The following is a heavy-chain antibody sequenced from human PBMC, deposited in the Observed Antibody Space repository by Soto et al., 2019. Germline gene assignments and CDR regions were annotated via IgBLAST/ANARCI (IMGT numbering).Heavy chain of an antibody. CDR1: GFTFSSYA. Sequence: QPGGSLRLSCAASGFTFSSYAMSWVRQAPGKGLEWVSAISGSGGSTYYADSVKGRFTISRDNSKNTLYLQMNSLRAEDTAVYYCAKEVRGYSYGLTDNWFDPWGQGTLVTVSS. J-gene: IGHJ5*02. CDR2: ISGSGGST. V-gene: IGHV3-23*01. CDR3: AKEVRGYSYGLTDNWFDP. D-gene: IGHD5-18*01.